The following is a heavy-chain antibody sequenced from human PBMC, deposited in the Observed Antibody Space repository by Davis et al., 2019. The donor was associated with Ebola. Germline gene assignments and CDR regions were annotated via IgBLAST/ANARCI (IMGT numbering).Heavy chain of an antibody. CDR2: IYNGGST. CDR3: ARQIYYYYYYGMDV. CDR1: GFTFSSYA. D-gene: IGHD2-15*01. V-gene: IGHV3-66*04. J-gene: IGHJ6*02. Sequence: GESLKISCAASGFTFSSYAMSWVRQAPGKGLEWVSVIYNGGSTYYADSVKGRFTISRDNSKNTLYLQMNSLRADDTAVYYCARQIYYYYYYGMDVWGQGTTVTVSS.